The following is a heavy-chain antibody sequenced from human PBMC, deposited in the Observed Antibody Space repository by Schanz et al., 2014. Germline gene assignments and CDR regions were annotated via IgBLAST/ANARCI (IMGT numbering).Heavy chain of an antibody. D-gene: IGHD5-18*01. Sequence: QVQLVQSGTQVKKPGASVKVSCKASGYTFVSYSMHWVRQAPGQGLEWMGWITAYNGDTNYALKLQGRVTMTTDTSTGTAYMELRSLRSDDTALYYCTRGGYSYALSAFDIWGQGTILTVSS. CDR3: TRGGYSYALSAFDI. CDR2: ITAYNGDT. V-gene: IGHV1-18*04. J-gene: IGHJ3*02. CDR1: GYTFVSYS.